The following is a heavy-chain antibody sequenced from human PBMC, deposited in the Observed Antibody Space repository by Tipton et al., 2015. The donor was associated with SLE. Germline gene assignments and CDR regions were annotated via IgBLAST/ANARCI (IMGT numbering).Heavy chain of an antibody. CDR1: GGSFSGYY. CDR3: ARGIVAAFYY. CDR2: INHSGTT. D-gene: IGHD6-6*01. Sequence: TLSLTCAIYGGSFSGYYRSWIRQPPGKGLEWIGEINHSGTTNYNPSLKSRVTISVDTSKNQFSLKLSSVTAADTAVYYCARGIVAAFYYWGQGTLVTVSS. J-gene: IGHJ4*02. V-gene: IGHV4-34*01.